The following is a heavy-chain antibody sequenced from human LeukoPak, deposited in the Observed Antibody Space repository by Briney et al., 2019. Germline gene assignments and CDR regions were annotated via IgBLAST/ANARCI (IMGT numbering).Heavy chain of an antibody. D-gene: IGHD2-2*01. Sequence: SETLSLTCTVSGESIWSSNWGSWVRQSPGKGLEWIGEIYHSGTTNYNPSLKSRVTISFATSTNQFFLDLSPVTAADTAVYYCSNKVYCSTTSCHPAGYWGLGSLVTVSS. CDR3: SNKVYCSTTSCHPAGY. CDR2: IYHSGTT. CDR1: GESIWSSNW. V-gene: IGHV4-4*02. J-gene: IGHJ4*02.